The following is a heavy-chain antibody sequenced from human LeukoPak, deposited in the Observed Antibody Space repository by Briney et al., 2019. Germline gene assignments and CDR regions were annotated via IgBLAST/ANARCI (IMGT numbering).Heavy chain of an antibody. D-gene: IGHD3-22*01. J-gene: IGHJ4*02. CDR3: AKGSRSYYYDSRDYFDY. Sequence: PGGSLRLSCAASGATFSSYTMSWVRQAPGKGLEWVSAISGSGGSTYYADSVKGRFTISRDNSKNTLYLQMNSLRAEDTAVYYCAKGSRSYYYDSRDYFDYWGQGTLVTVSS. CDR1: GATFSSYT. V-gene: IGHV3-23*01. CDR2: ISGSGGST.